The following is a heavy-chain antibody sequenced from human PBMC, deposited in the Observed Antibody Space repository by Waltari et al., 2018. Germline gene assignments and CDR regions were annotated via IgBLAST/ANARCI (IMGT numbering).Heavy chain of an antibody. CDR1: GGSISSRSYY. CDR3: ARGQGLGPRD. V-gene: IGHV4-39*07. CDR2: IYYSGST. Sequence: QLQLQESGPGLVKPSETLSLTCTVSGGSISSRSYYWGWIRQPPGKGLEWIGSIYYSGSTYYNPSLKSRVIISVDTSKNQFSLKLSSVTAADTAVYYCARGQGLGPRDWGQGTLVTVSS. D-gene: IGHD3-10*01. J-gene: IGHJ4*02.